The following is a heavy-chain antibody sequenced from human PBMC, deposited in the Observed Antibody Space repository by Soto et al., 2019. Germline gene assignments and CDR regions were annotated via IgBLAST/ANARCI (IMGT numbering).Heavy chain of an antibody. D-gene: IGHD6-13*01. CDR1: GYNFDTYW. V-gene: IGHV5-10-1*01. Sequence: GESLKISCRGSGYNFDTYWINWVRQTPGKGLEWMGRIDPIDSKTKYSPSLEGHITISVDKSISTTYLQWSSLKASDTAIYYCARPIAAAGGYYYYDFDVWGQGTAVTVSS. CDR3: ARPIAAAGGYYYYDFDV. CDR2: IDPIDSKT. J-gene: IGHJ6*02.